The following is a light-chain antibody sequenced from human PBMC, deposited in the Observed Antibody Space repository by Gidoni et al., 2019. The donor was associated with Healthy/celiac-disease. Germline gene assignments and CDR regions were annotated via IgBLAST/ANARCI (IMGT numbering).Light chain of an antibody. CDR2: GAS. J-gene: IGKJ4*01. Sequence: VLPQSPGTLSLSPGERATLSCRASQSVSSSYLAWYQQKPGQAPRLLIYGASSRATGIPDRFSGSGSGTDFTLTISRLEPEDFAVYYCQQYGSSPIFGGGTKVEIK. CDR1: QSVSSSY. V-gene: IGKV3-20*01. CDR3: QQYGSSPI.